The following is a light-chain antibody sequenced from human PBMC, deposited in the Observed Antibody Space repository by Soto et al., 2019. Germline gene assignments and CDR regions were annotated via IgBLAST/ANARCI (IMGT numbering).Light chain of an antibody. V-gene: IGKV3-20*01. CDR2: GAS. CDR1: QSVSSN. CDR3: QQYGSSGT. J-gene: IGKJ5*01. Sequence: DIVVTHSPATLSVSPGEGVTLSCRAIQSVSSNLAWYQQRPGQAPRLLIYGASTRATGIPARFSGSGSGTDFTLTISRLEPEDFAVYYCQQYGSSGTFGQGTRLE.